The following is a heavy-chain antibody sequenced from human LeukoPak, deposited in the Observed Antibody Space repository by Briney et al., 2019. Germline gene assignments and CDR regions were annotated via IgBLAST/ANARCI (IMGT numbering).Heavy chain of an antibody. CDR2: ISYTGTYI. CDR1: GFSFTTHA. J-gene: IGHJ4*02. CDR3: VRDRGTYRPIDY. V-gene: IGHV3-21*04. Sequence: PGGSLRLSCVASGFSFTTHAMGWVRQAPGKGLEWVSSISYTGTYIYYADSVKGRFTISRDNAQNSLYLQMNSLRAEDTAIYYCVRDRGTYRPIDYWGQGTLVTVSS. D-gene: IGHD1-26*01.